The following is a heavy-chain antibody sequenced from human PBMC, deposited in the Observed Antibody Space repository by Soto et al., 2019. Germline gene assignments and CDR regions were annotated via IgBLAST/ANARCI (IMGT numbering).Heavy chain of an antibody. J-gene: IGHJ4*02. CDR1: GYTFTSYY. V-gene: IGHV1-46*01. CDR2: INPSGGST. CDR3: ARDYFGYSYDSSGPGY. D-gene: IGHD3-22*01. Sequence: ASVKVSCKASGYTFTSYYMHWVRQASGQGLEWMGIINPSGGSTSYAQKFQGRVTMTRDTSTSTVYMELSSLRSEDTAVYYCARDYFGYSYDSSGPGYWGQGTLVTVSS.